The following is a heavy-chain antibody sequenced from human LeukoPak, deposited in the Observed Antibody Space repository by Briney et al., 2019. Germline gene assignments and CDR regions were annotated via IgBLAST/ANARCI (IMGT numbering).Heavy chain of an antibody. CDR2: IYTSGST. CDR3: ASSGGQTLPQYNWFDP. Sequence: SETLSLTCTVSGGSISSGSYYWSWIRQPAGKGLEWIGRIYTSGSTNYNPSLKSRVTISVDTSKNQFSLKLSSVTAADTAVYYCASSGGQTLPQYNWFDPWGQGTLVTVSS. CDR1: GGSISSGSYY. V-gene: IGHV4-61*02. J-gene: IGHJ5*02. D-gene: IGHD2-15*01.